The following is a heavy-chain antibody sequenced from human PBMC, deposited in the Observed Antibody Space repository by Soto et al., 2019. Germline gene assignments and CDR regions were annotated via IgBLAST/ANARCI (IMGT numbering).Heavy chain of an antibody. CDR3: ARGYCTATICDPWFDP. J-gene: IGHJ5*02. CDR1: GYAFSSYW. V-gene: IGHV5-51*01. CDR2: IYPGDSDT. Sequence: GESLKISCQGSGYAFSSYWIAWVRQMPGKGLEWMGIIYPGDSDTRYSPSFQGQVTISVDKSITTAYLQWSSLKASDTAMYYCARGYCTATICDPWFDPWGQGTLVTVAS. D-gene: IGHD2-8*02.